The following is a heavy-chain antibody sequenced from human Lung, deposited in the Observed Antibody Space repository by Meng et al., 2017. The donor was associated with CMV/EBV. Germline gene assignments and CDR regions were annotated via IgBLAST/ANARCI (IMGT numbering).Heavy chain of an antibody. CDR3: ARRKRDGYNYSLDL. CDR2: ISPYNGDT. D-gene: IGHD5-24*01. CDR1: GYTFTSDG. V-gene: IGHV1-18*01. Sequence: KASGYTFTSDGLNWVRQAPGQGLEWMGWISPYNGDTHYTQKFQGRVTMTTDTSTNTAYMELGSLRSDDTAMYFCARRKRDGYNYSLDLWGQGTLAPSPQ. J-gene: IGHJ5*02.